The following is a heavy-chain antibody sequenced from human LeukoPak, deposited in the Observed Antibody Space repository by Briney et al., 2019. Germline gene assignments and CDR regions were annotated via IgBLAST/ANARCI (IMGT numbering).Heavy chain of an antibody. CDR3: ARVGAVAAADC. D-gene: IGHD6-19*01. V-gene: IGHV3-66*01. J-gene: IGHJ4*02. Sequence: PGGSLRLSCAASGFIVSSKYMSWVRQAPGKGLEWASIIFSGDSTYYADSVKGRFTISRDNSKNTVYLQMNSLRAEDTAVYYCARVGAVAAADCWGQGTLVTVSS. CDR2: IFSGDST. CDR1: GFIVSSKY.